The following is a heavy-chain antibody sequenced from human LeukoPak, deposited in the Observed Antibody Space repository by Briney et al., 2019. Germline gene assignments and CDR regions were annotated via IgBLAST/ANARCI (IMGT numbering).Heavy chain of an antibody. CDR1: GYTFTGSY. CDR2: ISAYNGNT. CDR3: ASRDCSGGSCYHDAFDI. D-gene: IGHD2-15*01. J-gene: IGHJ3*02. Sequence: ASLKVSCKASGYTFTGSYIHWMRQAPGQGLEWMAWISAYNGNTNYAQKLQGRVTMTTDTSTSTAYMELRSLRSDDTAVYYCASRDCSGGSCYHDAFDIWGQGTMVTVSS. V-gene: IGHV1-18*01.